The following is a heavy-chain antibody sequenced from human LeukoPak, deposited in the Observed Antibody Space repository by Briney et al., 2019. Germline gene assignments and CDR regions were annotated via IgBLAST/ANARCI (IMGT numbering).Heavy chain of an antibody. D-gene: IGHD3-9*01. CDR3: AKPGLTVPGTRWFDS. J-gene: IGHJ5*01. V-gene: IGHV3-23*01. CDR2: IGSDGTAI. CDR1: GFTFESYA. Sequence: GRSPRLSCAASGFTFESYAMSWVRQAPGKGLEWVSAIGSDGTAIQYADSVKGRFTISKDNPKNTLYLQMNSLRVEDTAVYYCAKPGLTVPGTRWFDSWGPGIPVTVSS.